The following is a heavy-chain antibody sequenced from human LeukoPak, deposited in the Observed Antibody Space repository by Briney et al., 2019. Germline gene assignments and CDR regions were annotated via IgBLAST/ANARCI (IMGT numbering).Heavy chain of an antibody. J-gene: IGHJ4*02. CDR2: IYYSGST. CDR1: GGSIRGHY. Sequence: PSETLSLTCTVSGGSIRGHYWSWIRQPPGKGLEWIGYIYYSGSTNYNPSFKSRVTISLDTSKSQFSLSLTSVTAADTAVYYCARELDSYGPFDYWGQGALVTVSP. D-gene: IGHD5-18*01. CDR3: ARELDSYGPFDY. V-gene: IGHV4-59*11.